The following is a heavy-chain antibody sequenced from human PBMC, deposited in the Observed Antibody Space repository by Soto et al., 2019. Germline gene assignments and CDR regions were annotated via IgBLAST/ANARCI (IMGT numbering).Heavy chain of an antibody. J-gene: IGHJ4*02. Sequence: GGSLRLSCAASGFTFSMYWMSWVRQAPGKGLEWVASIKEDGSERYYLDSVKGRFAISRDNAKNSLYLQMNSMRAEDSALYYCAKGKEEFWGQGAQVTVSS. CDR3: AKGKEEF. CDR1: GFTFSMYW. CDR2: IKEDGSER. V-gene: IGHV3-7*01.